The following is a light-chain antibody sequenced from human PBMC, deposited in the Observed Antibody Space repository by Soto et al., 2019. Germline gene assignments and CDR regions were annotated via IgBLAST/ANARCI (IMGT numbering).Light chain of an antibody. CDR2: AAS. J-gene: IGKJ1*01. Sequence: AIQMTQSPSSLSASVGDRVTNPCRASQGIRNDLGWYQQKPGKAPKLLIYAASSLQSGVPSRFSGSGSGTDFTLTISSLQPEDFATYYCLQDYNYPRTFGQGTKVDIK. CDR1: QGIRND. CDR3: LQDYNYPRT. V-gene: IGKV1-6*01.